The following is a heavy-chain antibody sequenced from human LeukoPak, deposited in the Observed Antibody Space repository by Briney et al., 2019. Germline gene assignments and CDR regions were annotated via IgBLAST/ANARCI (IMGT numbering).Heavy chain of an antibody. CDR2: IGARGDVT. CDR1: GFPFSGYA. J-gene: IGHJ4*02. D-gene: IGHD1-26*01. Sequence: GGSLRLSCTVSGFPFSGYAMSWVRQAPGKGPEWVSSIGARGDVTYSADSVKGRFTISRDNSKRTLFLQMNSLRAEDTAVYYCAKVHYTASFPGSFPGRNYFDSWGQGSLVTVSS. CDR3: AKVHYTASFPGSFPGRNYFDS. V-gene: IGHV3-23*01.